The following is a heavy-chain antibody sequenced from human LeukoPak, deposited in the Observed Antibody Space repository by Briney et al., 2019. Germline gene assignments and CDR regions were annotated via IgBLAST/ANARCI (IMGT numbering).Heavy chain of an antibody. CDR1: GGSISSYY. D-gene: IGHD2-21*01. J-gene: IGHJ3*02. Sequence: SETLSLTCTVSGGSISSYYWSWIRQPAGKGLEWIGRMYTSGITNYNPSLKSRATMAVDTSKNQFSLKLSSVTAADTAVYYCAREISVVDMRCVDIWGQGTMVTVSS. CDR3: AREISVVDMRCVDI. CDR2: MYTSGIT. V-gene: IGHV4-4*07.